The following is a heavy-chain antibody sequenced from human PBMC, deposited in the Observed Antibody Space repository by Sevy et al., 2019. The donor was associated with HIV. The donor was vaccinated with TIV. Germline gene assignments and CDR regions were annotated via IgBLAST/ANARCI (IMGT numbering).Heavy chain of an antibody. D-gene: IGHD3-22*01. J-gene: IGHJ4*02. CDR1: GGSITSYY. V-gene: IGHV4-59*13. Sequence: SETLSLTCTVSGGSITSYYWSWIRQPPGNGLEWIGHIYNNGNTNYNPSLGSRVTISVDRSKNQFFLKLSSVTAADTAVYYCAKVTYYYDSRGYPNYYFDYWGQGTLVTVSS. CDR3: AKVTYYYDSRGYPNYYFDY. CDR2: IYNNGNT.